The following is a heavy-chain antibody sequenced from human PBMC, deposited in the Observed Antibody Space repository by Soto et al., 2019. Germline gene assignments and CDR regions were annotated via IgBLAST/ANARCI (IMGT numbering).Heavy chain of an antibody. V-gene: IGHV1-18*01. Sequence: ASVKVSCKASGYTFTSYGSSWVRQAPGQRLEWMRWISAYNDNTNYAQKLQGRVTMTTDTSTSTAYMELRSLRSDDTAVYYCAREGSYSSSWSPWYFDLWGRGTLVTVSS. CDR3: AREGSYSSSWSPWYFDL. CDR1: GYTFTSYG. D-gene: IGHD6-13*01. CDR2: ISAYNDNT. J-gene: IGHJ2*01.